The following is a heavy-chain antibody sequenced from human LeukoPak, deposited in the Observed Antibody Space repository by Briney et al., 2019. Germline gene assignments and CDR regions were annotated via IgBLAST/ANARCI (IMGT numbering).Heavy chain of an antibody. Sequence: ASVKVSCKASGYTFTGYYMHWVRQAPGQGLEWMGWINPNSGGTNYAQKFQGRVTMTRGTSISTAYMELSRLRSEDTAVYYCARGSGHCSSTSCYHFDYWGQGTLVTVSS. CDR1: GYTFTGYY. CDR2: INPNSGGT. D-gene: IGHD2-2*01. CDR3: ARGSGHCSSTSCYHFDY. J-gene: IGHJ4*02. V-gene: IGHV1-2*02.